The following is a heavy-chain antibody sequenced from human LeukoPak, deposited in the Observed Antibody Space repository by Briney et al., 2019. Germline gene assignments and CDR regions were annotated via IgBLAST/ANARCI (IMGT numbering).Heavy chain of an antibody. CDR2: ISWNSGSI. CDR3: ARSINPDY. Sequence: GGSLRLSCAASGFTFDDYAMHWVRQAPGKGLEWVSGISWNSGSIGYADSVKGRFTISRDNAKNSLYLQMNSLRAEDTAVYYCARSINPDYWGQGTLVTVSS. D-gene: IGHD5-24*01. V-gene: IGHV3-9*01. CDR1: GFTFDDYA. J-gene: IGHJ4*02.